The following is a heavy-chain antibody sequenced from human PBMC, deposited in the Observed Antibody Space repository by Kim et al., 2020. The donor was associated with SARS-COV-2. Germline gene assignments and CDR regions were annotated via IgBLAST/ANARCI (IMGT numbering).Heavy chain of an antibody. CDR3: ARDPTDYMVRGVTNDY. Sequence: GGSLRLSCAASGFTLSSYWMSWVRQAPGKGLEWVANIKQDGSEKYYVDSVKGRFTISRDNAKNSLYLQMNSLRAEDTAVYYCARDPTDYMVRGVTNDYWGQGTLVTVSS. CDR2: IKQDGSEK. D-gene: IGHD3-10*01. CDR1: GFTLSSYW. V-gene: IGHV3-7*01. J-gene: IGHJ4*02.